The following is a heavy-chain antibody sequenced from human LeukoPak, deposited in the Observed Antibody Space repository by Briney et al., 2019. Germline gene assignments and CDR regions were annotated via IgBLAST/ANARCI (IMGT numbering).Heavy chain of an antibody. CDR3: ARDTYYYDSSGYYGDASDI. J-gene: IGHJ3*02. CDR2: IYYSGRT. CDR1: GGSISSYY. V-gene: IGHV4-59*01. Sequence: PSETLSLTCTVSGGSISSYYWSWIRQPPGKGLEWIGYIYYSGRTNYNPSLKSRVTISVDTSKNQFSLKLSSVTAADTAVYYCARDTYYYDSSGYYGDASDIWGQGTMVTVSS. D-gene: IGHD3-22*01.